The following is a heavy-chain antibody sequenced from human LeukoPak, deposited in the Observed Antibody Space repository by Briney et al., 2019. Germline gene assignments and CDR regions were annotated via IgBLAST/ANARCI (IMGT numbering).Heavy chain of an antibody. J-gene: IGHJ6*02. D-gene: IGHD6-25*01. CDR3: ARDRSSDWPLYYGMDV. V-gene: IGHV4-59*01. CDR2: IYYSGST. Sequence: SETLSLTCTVSGGSISSYYWSWIRQPPGKGLEWIGYIYYSGSTNYNPSLKSRVTISVDTSKNQFSLKLSSVTAADTAVYYCARDRSSDWPLYYGMDVWGQGTTVTVSS. CDR1: GGSISSYY.